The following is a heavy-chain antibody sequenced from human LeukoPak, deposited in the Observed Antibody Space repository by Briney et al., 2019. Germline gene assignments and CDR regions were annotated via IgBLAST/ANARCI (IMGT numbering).Heavy chain of an antibody. Sequence: SQTLSLTCAVSGGSISSGGYSWSWIRQPPEKGLEWIGYIYHSGSTYYNPSLKSRVTISVDRSKNQFSLKLSSVTAADTAVYYCAGPSTDYSNLGDAFDTWGQGTMVTVSS. V-gene: IGHV4-30-2*01. J-gene: IGHJ3*02. CDR1: GGSISSGGYS. CDR3: AGPSTDYSNLGDAFDT. CDR2: IYHSGST. D-gene: IGHD4-11*01.